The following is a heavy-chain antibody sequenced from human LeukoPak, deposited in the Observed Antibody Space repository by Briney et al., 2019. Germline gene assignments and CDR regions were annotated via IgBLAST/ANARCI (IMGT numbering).Heavy chain of an antibody. D-gene: IGHD3-10*01. CDR2: IYYSGST. V-gene: IGHV4-31*03. J-gene: IGHJ4*02. CDR3: ARDRITMVRGVIIGTAFDY. Sequence: PSQTLSLTCTVSVGSISRGGYYWSWIRQHPGKGLEWLGYIYYSGSTYYNPSLKSRVTISVDTSKNQFSLKLSSVTAADTAVYYCARDRITMVRGVIIGTAFDYWGQGTLVTVSS. CDR1: VGSISRGGYY.